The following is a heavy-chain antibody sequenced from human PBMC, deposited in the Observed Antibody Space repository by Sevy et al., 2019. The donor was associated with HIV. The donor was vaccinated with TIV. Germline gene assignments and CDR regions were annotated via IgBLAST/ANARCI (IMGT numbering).Heavy chain of an antibody. V-gene: IGHV1-46*03. D-gene: IGHD3-10*01. CDR3: ARDCPTYYYGSGSYYPYYYYGMDV. Sequence: ASVKVSCKASGYTFTSYYMHWVRQAPGQGLEWMGIINPSGGSTSYAQKFQGRVTMTRDTSTSTVYMELSSLRSEDTAVYYCARDCPTYYYGSGSYYPYYYYGMDVWGQGTTVTVSS. J-gene: IGHJ6*02. CDR2: INPSGGST. CDR1: GYTFTSYY.